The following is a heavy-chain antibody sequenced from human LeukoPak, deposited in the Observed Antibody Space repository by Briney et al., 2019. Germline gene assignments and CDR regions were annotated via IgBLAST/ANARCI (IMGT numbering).Heavy chain of an antibody. V-gene: IGHV4-34*01. D-gene: IGHD1-26*01. CDR2: IYYSGST. CDR3: AGGRGSYMDY. J-gene: IGHJ4*02. CDR1: GGSFSGYY. Sequence: ESSETLSLTCAVYGGSFSGYYWSWIRQPPGKGLEWIGSIYYSGSTYYNPSLKSRVTISVDTSKNQFSLKLSSVTAADTAVYYCAGGRGSYMDYWGQGTLVTVSS.